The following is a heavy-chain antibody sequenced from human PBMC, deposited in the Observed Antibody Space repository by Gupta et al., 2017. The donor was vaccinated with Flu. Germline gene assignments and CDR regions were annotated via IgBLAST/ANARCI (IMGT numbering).Heavy chain of an antibody. Sequence: SLRLSCEASGFTFRSYGMQWVRQAPGKGLEWVAAIRYDGSEKFYADSVKGRFTISKDNSKNTLYLQMESLRAEDTAIYYCARGPLIGTKWYCEYWGQGTLVTVSS. J-gene: IGHJ4*02. CDR1: GFTFRSYG. CDR2: IRYDGSEK. CDR3: ARGPLIGTKWYCEY. V-gene: IGHV3-33*01. D-gene: IGHD1-7*01.